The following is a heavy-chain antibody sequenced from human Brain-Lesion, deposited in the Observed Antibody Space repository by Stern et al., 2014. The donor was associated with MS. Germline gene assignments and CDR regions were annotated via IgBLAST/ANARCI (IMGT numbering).Heavy chain of an antibody. CDR3: ARGRVVPGFQYYATDV. CDR2: IFNSGST. D-gene: IGHD2-2*01. V-gene: IGHV4-61*02. CDR1: GGSISSGGYY. Sequence: MQLVESGPGLVKPSQTLSLSCTVSGGSISSGGYYWSWIRQPAGKGLEWIGRIFNSGSTSYNPSPKSPVPLSIDPSQNPFSLRRNPMTAADTAVYYCARGRVVPGFQYYATDVWGQGTTVIVSS. J-gene: IGHJ6*02.